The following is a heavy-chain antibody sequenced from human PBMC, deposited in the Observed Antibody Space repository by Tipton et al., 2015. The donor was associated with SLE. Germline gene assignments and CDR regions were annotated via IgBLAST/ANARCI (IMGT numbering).Heavy chain of an antibody. CDR3: ARDQWDSSGDGYFDS. D-gene: IGHD3-22*01. V-gene: IGHV4-59*11. CDR2: IYYSGST. Sequence: TLSLTCTVSGGSISSHYYSWIRQPPGKGLEWIGYIYYSGSTNYNPSLKSRVTISVDTSKNQFSLKLSSVTAADTAVYYCARDQWDSSGDGYFDSWGQGTLVTVSS. CDR1: GGSISSHY. J-gene: IGHJ4*02.